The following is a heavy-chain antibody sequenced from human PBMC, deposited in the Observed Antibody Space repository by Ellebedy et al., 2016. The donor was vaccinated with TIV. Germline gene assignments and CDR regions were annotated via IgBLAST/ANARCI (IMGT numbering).Heavy chain of an antibody. J-gene: IGHJ6*02. CDR1: GDGISSFY. CDR3: ARGRASGARGVAPWYNGMDV. D-gene: IGHD3-10*01. V-gene: IGHV4-4*07. Sequence: SETLSLXCNVSGDGISSFYLTWVRQSAGKGLEFIGRLYNTAGPSYNPSLKSRVTISEDTSENQFSLQLNSLTAADTAVYYCARGRASGARGVAPWYNGMDVWGQGTTVTVSS. CDR2: LYNTAGP.